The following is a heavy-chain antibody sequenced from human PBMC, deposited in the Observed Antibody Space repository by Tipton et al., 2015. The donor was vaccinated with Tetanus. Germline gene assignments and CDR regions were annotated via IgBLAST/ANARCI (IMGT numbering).Heavy chain of an antibody. CDR2: INTNTGNP. V-gene: IGHV7-4-1*02. CDR3: ARHWWGYDVLSGYNWFDP. J-gene: IGHJ5*02. Sequence: QLVQSGAEMKKPGSSVKVSCKASGGTFTNYALSWVRQAPGQGLEWMGWINTNTGNPTYAQGFTRRFVFSLDTSVSTAYLQISTLKADDTAVYYCARHWWGYDVLSGYNWFDPWGQGTLVTVSS. CDR1: GGTFTNYA. D-gene: IGHD3-3*01.